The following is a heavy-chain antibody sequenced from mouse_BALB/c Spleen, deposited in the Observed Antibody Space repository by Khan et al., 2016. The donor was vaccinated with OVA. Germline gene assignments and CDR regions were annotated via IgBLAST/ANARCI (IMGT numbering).Heavy chain of an antibody. CDR3: ARVYGGDFDY. V-gene: IGHV3-2*02. Sequence: VPLQESGPGLVKPSQSLSLTCTVTGYSITSDYAWNWIRQFPGNKLEWMGSISYSGNTNYNPSLKSRISITRDTSKNQFFLQLNSVTTEDTATYYCARVYGGDFDYGGQGTSLTGAS. J-gene: IGHJ2*03. D-gene: IGHD2-10*02. CDR1: GYSITSDYA. CDR2: ISYSGNT.